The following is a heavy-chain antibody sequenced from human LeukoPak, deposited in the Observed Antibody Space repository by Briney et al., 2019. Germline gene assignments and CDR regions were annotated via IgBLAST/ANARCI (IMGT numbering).Heavy chain of an antibody. CDR2: IYDSGST. Sequence: PSETLSLTCTVSGGSIRSSYYYWGWIRQPPGKGLEWIGSIYDSGSTYYNPSLKSRVTISVDTSKNQFSLKLSSVTAADTAVYYCARQYYDFWSGYSNWFDPWGQGTLVTVSS. D-gene: IGHD3-3*01. J-gene: IGHJ5*02. CDR1: GGSIRSSYYY. CDR3: ARQYYDFWSGYSNWFDP. V-gene: IGHV4-39*01.